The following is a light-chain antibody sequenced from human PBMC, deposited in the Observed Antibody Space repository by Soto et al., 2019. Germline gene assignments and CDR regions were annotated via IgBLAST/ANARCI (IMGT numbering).Light chain of an antibody. CDR2: EVS. CDR3: RPSKSSSNLAYV. CDR1: SSDFGFYNY. V-gene: IGLV2-14*01. J-gene: IGLJ1*01. Sequence: QXALTQPSSFAVSAGHSSTISCTGTSSDFGFYNYVSWYQQHPGKAPKLMIYEVSNRPSGVSNLFSGSKSGNTASLNISGLQAQAEADYYSRPSKSSSNLAYVFGTGTKVPVL.